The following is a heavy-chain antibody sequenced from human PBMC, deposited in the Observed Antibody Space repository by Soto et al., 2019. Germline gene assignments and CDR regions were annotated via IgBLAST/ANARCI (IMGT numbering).Heavy chain of an antibody. CDR2: ISNIGFT. D-gene: IGHD3-10*01. CDR1: GGSISSWY. V-gene: IGHV4-59*08. Sequence: PSETLSLTCTVSGGSISSWYWSWIRQPPGKGLEWIGYISNIGFTRYNPSLKSRVSISVDTSKNQFSLKLTSVTAADTAVYYCTTQGFGGLHGLVDVWGQGTTVTVSS. J-gene: IGHJ6*02. CDR3: TTQGFGGLHGLVDV.